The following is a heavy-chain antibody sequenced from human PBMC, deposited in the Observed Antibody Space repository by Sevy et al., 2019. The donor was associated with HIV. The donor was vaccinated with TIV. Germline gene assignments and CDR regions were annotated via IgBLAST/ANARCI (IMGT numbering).Heavy chain of an antibody. CDR3: ARERLISAGGYYNYYFGMDV. V-gene: IGHV3-53*01. D-gene: IGHD3-3*01. CDR2: IYSGDTGGRT. Sequence: GGSLRLSCAASGFDVNENYMSWVRQAPGKGLEWGSIIYSGDTGGRTYNSYSVKGRLTISRDNSQNTLYLQINSLRPEDTAVYYCARERLISAGGYYNYYFGMDVWGQGTTVTVSS. J-gene: IGHJ6*02. CDR1: GFDVNENY.